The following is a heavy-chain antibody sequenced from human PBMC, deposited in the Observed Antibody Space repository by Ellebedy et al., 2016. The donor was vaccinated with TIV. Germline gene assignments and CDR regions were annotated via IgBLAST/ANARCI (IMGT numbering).Heavy chain of an antibody. CDR2: INHSGST. V-gene: IGHV4-34*01. Sequence: SETLSLXXAVYGGSFSGYYWSWIRQPPGKGLEWIGEINHSGSTNYNPSLKSRVTISVDTSKNQFSLKLSSVTAADTAVYYCAREGGYCSSTRCAFDPWGQGTLVTVSS. D-gene: IGHD2-2*01. CDR3: AREGGYCSSTRCAFDP. J-gene: IGHJ5*02. CDR1: GGSFSGYY.